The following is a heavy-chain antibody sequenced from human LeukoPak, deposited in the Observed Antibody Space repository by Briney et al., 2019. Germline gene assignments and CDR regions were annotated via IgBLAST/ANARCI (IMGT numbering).Heavy chain of an antibody. Sequence: GGSLRLSCAASGFTFSTYSMHCVRQAPGKGLEWVSSISTSSSYIYYADSVKGRFTISRDNAKNSLFLQMSGLRAEDTAVYYCARPPSITNPYYGMDVWGQGTTVTVSS. J-gene: IGHJ6*02. CDR3: ARPPSITNPYYGMDV. CDR1: GFTFSTYS. CDR2: ISTSSSYI. V-gene: IGHV3-21*01. D-gene: IGHD3-3*01.